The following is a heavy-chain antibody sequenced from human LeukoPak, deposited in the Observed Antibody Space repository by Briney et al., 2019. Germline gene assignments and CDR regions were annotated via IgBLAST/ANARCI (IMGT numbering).Heavy chain of an antibody. CDR2: ISGSGGST. CDR3: AKRALYCSGGSCYHPFDY. V-gene: IGHV3-23*01. CDR1: GFTFSSYA. Sequence: GGSLRLSCAASGFTFSSYAMSWVCQAPGKGLEWVSAISGSGGSTYYADSVKGRFTISRDNSKNTLYLQMNSLRAEDTAVYYCAKRALYCSGGSCYHPFDYWGQGTLVTVSS. D-gene: IGHD2-15*01. J-gene: IGHJ4*02.